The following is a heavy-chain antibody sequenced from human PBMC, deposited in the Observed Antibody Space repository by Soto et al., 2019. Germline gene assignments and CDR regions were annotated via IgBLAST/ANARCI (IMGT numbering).Heavy chain of an antibody. CDR1: GGTFSSYT. CDR2: IIPILGIA. D-gene: IGHD2-8*01. Sequence: QVQLVQSGAEVKKPGSSVKVSCKASGGTFSSYTISWVRQAPGQGLEWMGRIIPILGIANYAQKFQGRVTITADKSTSTAYMERSSLRSEDTAVYYCAREGCTNGVCYGYFDYWGQGTLVTVSS. J-gene: IGHJ4*02. CDR3: AREGCTNGVCYGYFDY. V-gene: IGHV1-69*08.